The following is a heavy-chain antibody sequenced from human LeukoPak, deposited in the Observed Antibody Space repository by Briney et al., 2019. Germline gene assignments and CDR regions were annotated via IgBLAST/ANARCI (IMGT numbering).Heavy chain of an antibody. D-gene: IGHD5-18*01. Sequence: GESRKFACKGSGYSFTSYWIGWVRQVPRKGLEWMGMIYPGDSDTRYNPSFQGWVTISADKSISTAYLQWSSLKASDTAMYYCARGDTAMAQPSFDYWGQGTLVTVSS. J-gene: IGHJ4*02. CDR2: IYPGDSDT. CDR3: ARGDTAMAQPSFDY. V-gene: IGHV5-51*01. CDR1: GYSFTSYW.